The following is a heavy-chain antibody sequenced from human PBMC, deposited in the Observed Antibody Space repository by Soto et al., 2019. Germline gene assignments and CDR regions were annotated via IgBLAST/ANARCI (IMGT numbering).Heavy chain of an antibody. CDR3: ARVSWEFRFDP. J-gene: IGHJ5*02. D-gene: IGHD1-26*01. Sequence: QVQLQESGPGLVKPSETLSLTCTVSGASVTSGSYYWSWIRQPPGKGLEWIGYMYYRGSTNYNPSRESRVAISVDTSTNQVSLNVSSVSAADTAVYYCARVSWEFRFDPWGQGTLVTVSS. CDR1: GASVTSGSYY. V-gene: IGHV4-61*01. CDR2: MYYRGST.